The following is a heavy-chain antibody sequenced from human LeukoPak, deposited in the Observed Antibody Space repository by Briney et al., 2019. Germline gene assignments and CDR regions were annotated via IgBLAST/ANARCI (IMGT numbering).Heavy chain of an antibody. CDR2: IYYSGST. J-gene: IGHJ4*02. CDR3: ASLASNDGRDY. V-gene: IGHV4-61*10. D-gene: IGHD4-23*01. CDR1: GGSISSGSYY. Sequence: SQTLSLTCTVSGGSISSGSYYWSWIRQPAGKGLEWIGYIYYSGSTNYNPSLKSRVTISVDTSKNQFSLKLSSVTAADTAVYYCASLASNDGRDYWGQGTLVTVSS.